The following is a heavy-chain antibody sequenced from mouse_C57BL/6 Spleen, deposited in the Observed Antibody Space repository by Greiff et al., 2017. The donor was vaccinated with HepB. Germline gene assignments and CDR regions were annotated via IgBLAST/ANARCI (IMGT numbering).Heavy chain of an antibody. V-gene: IGHV1-39*01. J-gene: IGHJ1*03. CDR1: GYSFTDYN. D-gene: IGHD1-1*01. Sequence: VQLQQSGPELVKPGASVKISCKASGYSFTDYNMNWVKQSNGKSLEWIGVINPNYGTTSYNQKFKGKATMTVDQSSSTAYMQLNSLTSEDSAVYYCEFITTVDPGWYLGDWGTGTTVTVSS. CDR2: INPNYGTT. CDR3: EFITTVDPGWYLGD.